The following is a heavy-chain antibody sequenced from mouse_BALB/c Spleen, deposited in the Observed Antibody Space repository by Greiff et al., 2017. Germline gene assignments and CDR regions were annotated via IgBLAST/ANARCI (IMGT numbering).Heavy chain of an antibody. D-gene: IGHD1-2*01. CDR1: GFTFSSFG. CDR3: ARSPHYYGSYYFDY. V-gene: IGHV5-17*02. J-gene: IGHJ2*01. CDR2: ISSGSSTI. Sequence: EVKLMESGGGLVQPGGSRKLSCAASGFTFSSFGMHWVRQAPEKGLEWVAYISSGSSTIYYADTVKGRFTISRDNPKNTLFLQMTSLRSEDTAMYYCARSPHYYGSYYFDYWGQGTTLTVSS.